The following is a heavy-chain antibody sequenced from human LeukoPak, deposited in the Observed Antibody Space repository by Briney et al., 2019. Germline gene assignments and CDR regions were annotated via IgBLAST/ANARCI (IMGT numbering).Heavy chain of an antibody. CDR2: IYYSGST. V-gene: IGHV4-59*08. CDR3: ARIDRAVAGTIDY. CDR1: GGPISSYF. J-gene: IGHJ4*02. Sequence: SETLSLTCTVSGGPISSYFWSWIRQPPGKGLKWIGYIYYSGSTNYNPSLKRRVTMSVDTSKNQFSLKLSSVTAADTAVYYCARIDRAVAGTIDYWGQGTLVSVSS. D-gene: IGHD6-19*01.